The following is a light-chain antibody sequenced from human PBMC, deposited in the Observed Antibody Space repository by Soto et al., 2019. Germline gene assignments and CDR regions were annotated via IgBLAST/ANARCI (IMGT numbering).Light chain of an antibody. J-gene: IGLJ1*01. V-gene: IGLV2-18*02. CDR1: SSDVGKYDR. Sequence: QSVLTQPPSVSGSPGQSVTISCTGTSSDVGKYDRVSWYQQPPGTAPKLIIYEVTNRPSGVPARFSGSKSGSTASLTISGLHSEDEPDYYCSSYSSTSRYVFGAGTMVTVL. CDR3: SSYSSTSRYV. CDR2: EVT.